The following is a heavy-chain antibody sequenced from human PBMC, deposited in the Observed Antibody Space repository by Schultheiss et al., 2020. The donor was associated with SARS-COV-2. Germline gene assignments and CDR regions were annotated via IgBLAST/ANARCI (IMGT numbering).Heavy chain of an antibody. J-gene: IGHJ4*02. D-gene: IGHD6-6*01. V-gene: IGHV3-66*02. CDR1: GFTVSSNY. CDR2: IYSGGST. Sequence: GESLKISCAASGFTVSSNYMSWVRQAPGNGLEWVSVIYSGGSTYYADSVKGRFTISRDNSKNTLYLQMNSLRAEDTAVYYCARARIAAYFDYWGQGTLVTVSS. CDR3: ARARIAAYFDY.